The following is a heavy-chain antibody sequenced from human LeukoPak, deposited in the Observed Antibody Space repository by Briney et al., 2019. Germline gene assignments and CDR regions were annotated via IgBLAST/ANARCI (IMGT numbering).Heavy chain of an antibody. Sequence: GGSLRLSWAASGFTFSSYAMSWVRQAPGKGVEWVSAISGSGGSRYYADSVKGRFTISTANSKNTLYLQMNSLRAEDTAVYFCASGGHVYHWGQGALVTVSS. CDR3: ASGGHVYH. V-gene: IGHV3-23*01. CDR2: ISGSGGSR. CDR1: GFTFSSYA. D-gene: IGHD3-10*01. J-gene: IGHJ5*02.